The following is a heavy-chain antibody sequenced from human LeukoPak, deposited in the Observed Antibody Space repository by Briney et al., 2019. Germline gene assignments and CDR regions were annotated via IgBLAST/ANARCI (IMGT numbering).Heavy chain of an antibody. CDR2: INHSGST. J-gene: IGHJ6*03. CDR1: GGSFSGYY. CDR3: ARGHGISWPFYYYYYMDV. D-gene: IGHD6-13*01. V-gene: IGHV4-34*01. Sequence: PSETLSLTCAVYGGSFSGYYWSWIRQPPGKGLEWIGEINHSGSTNYNPSLKSRVTISVDTSKNQFSLKLSSVTAADTAVYYCARGHGISWPFYYYYYMDVWGKGTTVTVSS.